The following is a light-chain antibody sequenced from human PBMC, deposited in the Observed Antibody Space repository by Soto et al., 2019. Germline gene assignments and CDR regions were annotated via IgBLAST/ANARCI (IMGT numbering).Light chain of an antibody. V-gene: IGKV3-15*01. CDR3: QQYNNWHSWT. CDR1: QSVSSN. Sequence: EILFTQSPGTLSLSPGERATLSCRASQSVSSNLAWYQQKPGQAPRLLIYGASTRANGIPARFSGSGSGTEFTLTISSLQSEDFAVYYCQQYNNWHSWTFGQGTKVDIK. CDR2: GAS. J-gene: IGKJ1*01.